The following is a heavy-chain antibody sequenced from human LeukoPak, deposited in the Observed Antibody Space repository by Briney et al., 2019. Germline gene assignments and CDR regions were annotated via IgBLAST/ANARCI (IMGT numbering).Heavy chain of an antibody. CDR2: IYYSGST. D-gene: IGHD2/OR15-2a*01. Sequence: SETLSLTCTVSGGSISSGGYYWSWIRQHPGKGLEWIGYIYYSGSTYYNPSLKSRVTISVDTSKNQFSLKPSSVTAADTAVYYCARRNRGPDAFDIWGQGTMVTVSS. J-gene: IGHJ3*02. CDR3: ARRNRGPDAFDI. CDR1: GGSISSGGYY. V-gene: IGHV4-31*03.